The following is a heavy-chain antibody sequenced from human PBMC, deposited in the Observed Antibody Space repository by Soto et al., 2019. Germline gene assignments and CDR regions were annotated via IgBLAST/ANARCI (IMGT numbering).Heavy chain of an antibody. CDR1: AGSISSDGFY. D-gene: IGHD5-12*01. V-gene: IGHV4-31*03. CDR3: ARDRGGYGVFDY. CDR2: IYHSGGT. J-gene: IGHJ4*02. Sequence: TLSLTCSVSAGSISSDGFYWNWIRQPPGRGLEWIGYIYHSGGTYSSPSLRSRVTISVDTSKNQFTLKLSSVTAADTAVYFCARDRGGYGVFDYWGQGTLVTVSS.